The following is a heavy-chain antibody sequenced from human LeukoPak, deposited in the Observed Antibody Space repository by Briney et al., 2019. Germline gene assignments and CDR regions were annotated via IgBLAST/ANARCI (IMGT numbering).Heavy chain of an antibody. J-gene: IGHJ4*02. V-gene: IGHV1-69*06. CDR3: AKGSRVREGGSYRF. Sequence: SEKVTCKASVGIFSSYAINWVRQAPGQGLEWMGRIIPIFGSANYAQKFQGRVTITADKSTRTAYMELSSLRSEDTALYYCAKGSRVREGGSYRFWGQGTLVTVSS. CDR2: IIPIFGSA. CDR1: VGIFSSYA. D-gene: IGHD3-16*02.